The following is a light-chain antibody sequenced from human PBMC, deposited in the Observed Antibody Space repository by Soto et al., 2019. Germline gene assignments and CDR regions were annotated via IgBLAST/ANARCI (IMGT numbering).Light chain of an antibody. CDR1: QSVSSSY. CDR2: GAS. Sequence: EIVLTQSPGSLSLSPGERATLSCRASQSVSSSYLAWYQQKPGQAPRLLIYGASSRATGIPDRFSGSGSGTDFTLTISRLEPEDFAVYYCQQYGGGPWTFGQGTKVDIK. CDR3: QQYGGGPWT. J-gene: IGKJ1*01. V-gene: IGKV3-20*01.